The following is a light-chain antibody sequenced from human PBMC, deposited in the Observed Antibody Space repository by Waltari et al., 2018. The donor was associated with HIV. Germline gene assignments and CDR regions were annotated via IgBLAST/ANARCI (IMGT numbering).Light chain of an antibody. CDR3: QSYDSSNHVV. CDR2: EDK. J-gene: IGLJ2*01. CDR1: SGSIASNF. Sequence: NFMLTQAHSVSESPGKTVTISCTRRSGSIASNFVQWYQQRPGSAPTIVIYEDKERPSGVPDRFSGSSDSSSNSASLTISGLKTEDEADYYCQSYDSSNHVVFGGGTKLTVL. V-gene: IGLV6-57*03.